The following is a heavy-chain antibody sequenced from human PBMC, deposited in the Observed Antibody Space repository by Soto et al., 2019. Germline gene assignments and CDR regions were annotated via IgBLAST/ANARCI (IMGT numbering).Heavy chain of an antibody. CDR1: GGSISCGDYY. J-gene: IGHJ4*02. V-gene: IGHV4-30-4*01. CDR3: ARAQGSGFLVS. D-gene: IGHD3-10*01. CDR2: IYYSGST. Sequence: QVQLQESGPGLVKPSQTLSLTCTVSGGSISCGDYYWSWIRQPPGKVLEGIGYIYYSGSTYYNPSLKSRVTISVDTHKNQFSLKLSSVTAADTAVYYCARAQGSGFLVSWGQGTLVTVSS.